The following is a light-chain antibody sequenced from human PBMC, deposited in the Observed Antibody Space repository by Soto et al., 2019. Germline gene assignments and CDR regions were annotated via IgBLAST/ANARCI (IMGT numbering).Light chain of an antibody. V-gene: IGLV2-8*01. CDR1: SSDVGAYNF. Sequence: QSALTQPPSASGSPGQSVTISCTGTSSDVGAYNFVSWYQQHPGKAPKVIISEVYKRPSGVPPRFSGSKSGNTASLTISGLPADDEADYYSSAHAGSNTPVGFGGGTKVTVL. CDR2: EVY. CDR3: SAHAGSNTPVG. J-gene: IGLJ1*01.